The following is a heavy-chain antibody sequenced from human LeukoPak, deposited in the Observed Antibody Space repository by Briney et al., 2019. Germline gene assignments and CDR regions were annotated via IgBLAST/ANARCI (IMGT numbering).Heavy chain of an antibody. CDR1: GGSISSGSFY. J-gene: IGHJ5*02. V-gene: IGHV4-61*02. CDR3: ARQPGTLNWFDP. Sequence: SETLSLTCTVSGGSISSGSFYWSWIRQPAGKGLEWVGRVYTSGTTNYNPSFKSRVTISLDTSKNQFSLKLSSVTAADTAVYYCARQPGTLNWFDPWGQGTLVTVSS. D-gene: IGHD7-27*01. CDR2: VYTSGTT.